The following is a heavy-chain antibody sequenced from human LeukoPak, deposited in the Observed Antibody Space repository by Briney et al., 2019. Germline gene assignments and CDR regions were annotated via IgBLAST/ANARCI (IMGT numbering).Heavy chain of an antibody. J-gene: IGHJ6*03. CDR3: ARERYDSSGYYRYYYYYYMDV. D-gene: IGHD3-22*01. CDR2: INPSGGST. Sequence: AASVKVSCTASGYTFTSYYMHWVRQAPGQGLEWMGIINPSGGSTSYAQKFQGRVTMTRDMSTSTVYMELSSLRSEDTAVYYCARERYDSSGYYRYYYYYYMDVWGKGTTVTVSS. CDR1: GYTFTSYY. V-gene: IGHV1-46*01.